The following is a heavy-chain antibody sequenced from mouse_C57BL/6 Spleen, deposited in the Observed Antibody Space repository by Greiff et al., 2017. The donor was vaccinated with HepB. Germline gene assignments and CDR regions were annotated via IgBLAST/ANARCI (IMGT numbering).Heavy chain of an antibody. V-gene: IGHV1-72*01. CDR2: IDPNSGGT. CDR3: ARSSGYVDYAMDY. Sequence: QVQLKQPGAELVKPGASVKLSCKASGYTFTSYWMHWVKQRPGRGLEWIGRIDPNSGGTKYNEKFKSKATLTVDKPSSTAYMQLSSLTSEDSAVYYCARSSGYVDYAMDYWGQGTSVTVSS. J-gene: IGHJ4*01. CDR1: GYTFTSYW. D-gene: IGHD3-2*02.